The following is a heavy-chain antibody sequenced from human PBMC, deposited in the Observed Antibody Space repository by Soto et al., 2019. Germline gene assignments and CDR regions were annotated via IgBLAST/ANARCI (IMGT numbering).Heavy chain of an antibody. V-gene: IGHV1-2*02. Sequence: ASVKVSCKASGYTFTGYYMHWVRQAPGQGLEWMGWINPNSGGTNYAQKFQGRVTMARDTSISTAYMELSRLRSDDTAVYYCARDHSSSWHHNWFDPWGQGTLVTGSS. J-gene: IGHJ5*02. CDR1: GYTFTGYY. D-gene: IGHD6-13*01. CDR2: INPNSGGT. CDR3: ARDHSSSWHHNWFDP.